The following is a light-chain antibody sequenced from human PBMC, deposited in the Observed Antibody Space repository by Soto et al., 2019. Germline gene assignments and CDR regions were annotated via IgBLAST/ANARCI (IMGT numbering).Light chain of an antibody. CDR2: AAS. J-gene: IGKJ5*01. CDR1: QSISSY. V-gene: IGKV1-39*01. Sequence: DIQMTQSPSSLSASVGDRVTITCRASQSISSYLNWYQQKQGKAPKLLIYAASSLQSGVPSRLSGSGAGTDFTLTISSLQHEDFAAYYCQQSYSTPPITFGQGTRLEIK. CDR3: QQSYSTPPIT.